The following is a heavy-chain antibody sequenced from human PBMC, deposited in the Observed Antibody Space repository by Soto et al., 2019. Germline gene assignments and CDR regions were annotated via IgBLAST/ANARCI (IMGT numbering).Heavy chain of an antibody. Sequence: QVQLVQSGAEVKKPGSSVKVSCKASGGTFSSYTISWVRQAPGQGLGWMGRIIPILGIANYAQKFQGRATITGDKCTSTGYMELSSLRSEDTAVYYCARFRGSYGMDVWGQGTTVTVSS. D-gene: IGHD3-10*01. V-gene: IGHV1-69*02. CDR3: ARFRGSYGMDV. J-gene: IGHJ6*02. CDR1: GGTFSSYT. CDR2: IIPILGIA.